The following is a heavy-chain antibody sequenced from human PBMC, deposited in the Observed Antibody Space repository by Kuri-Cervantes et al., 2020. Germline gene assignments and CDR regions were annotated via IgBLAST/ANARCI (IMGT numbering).Heavy chain of an antibody. CDR2: ISESGETT. CDR1: GFTFSDYA. J-gene: IGHJ4*02. D-gene: IGHD2-15*01. Sequence: GESLKISCAASGFTFSDYAVAWVRQAPGKGLEWVSSISESGETTFYAVSVKGRFTVSRDNSKNILYLRLGSLKAEDTAMYFCARRFCSGGGCHYLDHWGQGTLVTVSS. CDR3: ARRFCSGGGCHYLDH. V-gene: IGHV3-23*01.